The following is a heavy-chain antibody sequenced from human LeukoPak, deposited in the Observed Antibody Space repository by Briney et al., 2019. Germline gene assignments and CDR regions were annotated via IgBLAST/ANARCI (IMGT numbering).Heavy chain of an antibody. Sequence: PGGSLRLSCAASGFTFSTYSMNWVRQAPGKGLEWVSYISSSSYTIDYADSVKGRFTISRDNAKNSLSLQMNSLRAEDTAVYYCATVGRAFDFWGQGTMVTVSS. CDR1: GFTFSTYS. J-gene: IGHJ3*01. D-gene: IGHD3-16*01. CDR3: ATVGRAFDF. CDR2: ISSSSYTI. V-gene: IGHV3-48*04.